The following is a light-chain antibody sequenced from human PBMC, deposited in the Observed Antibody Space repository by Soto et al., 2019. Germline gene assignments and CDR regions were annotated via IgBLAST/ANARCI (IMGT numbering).Light chain of an antibody. CDR1: SSNIGAGYD. CDR2: GNS. J-gene: IGLJ2*01. CDR3: QSYDSSLSGPVV. Sequence: QAVVTQPPSVSGAPGQRVTISCTGSSSNIGAGYDLHWYQQFPGTAPKLLIYGNSNRPSGVPDRFSGSKSGTSASLAITGLQAEDEADYYCQSYDSSLSGPVVFGGGTKLTVL. V-gene: IGLV1-40*01.